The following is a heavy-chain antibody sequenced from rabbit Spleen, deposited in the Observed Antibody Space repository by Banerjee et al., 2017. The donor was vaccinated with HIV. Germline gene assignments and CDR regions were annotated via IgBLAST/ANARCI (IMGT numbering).Heavy chain of an antibody. V-gene: IGHV1S45*01. D-gene: IGHD6-1*01. CDR3: ARGYNSFGDGLNL. CDR2: INAGSGST. J-gene: IGHJ4*01. CDR1: GFSFSGSYW. Sequence: QEQLEESGGGLVQPGASLTLTCTASGFSFSGSYWIYWVRQAPGKGLEWIACINAGSGSTYYASWAKGRFTISKTSSTTVTLRMTSLTAADTATYFCARGYNSFGDGLNLWGPGTLVTVS.